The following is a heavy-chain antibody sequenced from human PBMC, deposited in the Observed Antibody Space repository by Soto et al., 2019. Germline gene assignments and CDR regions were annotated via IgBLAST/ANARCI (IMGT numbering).Heavy chain of an antibody. CDR3: ARAMVPGRY. D-gene: IGHD3-10*01. V-gene: IGHV3-74*01. CDR1: GFTFSGYW. Sequence: EVQLVESGGGLVQPGGSLRLSCAASGFTFSGYWMHWVRQAPGKGLVWVSCINSDGITRYADSVNGRFTISRDNAKSTLYLQMNSLRVDDTAVYFCARAMVPGRYWGQGTLVTVSS. CDR2: INSDGIT. J-gene: IGHJ1*01.